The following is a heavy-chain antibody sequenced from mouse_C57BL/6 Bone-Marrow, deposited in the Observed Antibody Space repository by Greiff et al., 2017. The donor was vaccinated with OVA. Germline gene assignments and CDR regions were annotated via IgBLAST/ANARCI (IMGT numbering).Heavy chain of an antibody. CDR2: IDPSDSET. CDR3: AREGYDDGPFDY. CDR1: GYTFTSYW. J-gene: IGHJ2*01. Sequence: QVQLQQPGAELVRPGSSVKLSCKASGYTFTSYWMHWVKQRPIQGLEWIGNIDPSDSETHYNQKFKDKATLTVDKSSSTAYMQLSSLTSEDSAVYYCAREGYDDGPFDYWGQGTTLTVSS. V-gene: IGHV1-52*01. D-gene: IGHD2-2*01.